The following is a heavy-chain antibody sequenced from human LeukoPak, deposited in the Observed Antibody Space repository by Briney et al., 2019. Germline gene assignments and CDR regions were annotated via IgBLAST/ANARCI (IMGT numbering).Heavy chain of an antibody. V-gene: IGHV3-23*01. J-gene: IGHJ3*02. CDR3: AEDRIWYSSNPDAFDI. CDR1: DFTVSDNY. CDR2: ISGSGGST. Sequence: GGSLRLSCATSDFTVSDNYMSWVRQAPGKGLEWVSAISGSGGSTYYADSVEGRVTISRDNSKNTLYLQMNSLRAEDTAVYYCAEDRIWYSSNPDAFDIWGQGTMVTVSS. D-gene: IGHD1-1*01.